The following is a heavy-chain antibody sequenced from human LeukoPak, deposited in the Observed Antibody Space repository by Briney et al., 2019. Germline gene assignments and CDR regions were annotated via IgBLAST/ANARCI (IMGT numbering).Heavy chain of an antibody. V-gene: IGHV4-59*12. CDR3: ARAVRGEWYFDY. D-gene: IGHD3-10*01. CDR1: GGSISSYY. Sequence: SETLSLTCTVSGGSISSYYWSWIRQPPGKGLEWIGYIYYSGSTNYNPSLKSRVTISVDTSKNQFSLKLSSVTAADTAVYYCARAVRGEWYFDYWGQGTLVTVSS. J-gene: IGHJ4*02. CDR2: IYYSGST.